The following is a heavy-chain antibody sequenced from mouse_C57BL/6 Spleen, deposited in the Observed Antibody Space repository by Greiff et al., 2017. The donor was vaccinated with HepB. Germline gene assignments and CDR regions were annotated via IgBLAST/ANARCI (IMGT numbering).Heavy chain of an antibody. D-gene: IGHD3-2*02. CDR3: TTCPTAQATVDY. CDR1: GFNIKDYY. J-gene: IGHJ4*01. V-gene: IGHV14-1*01. CDR2: IDPEDGDT. Sequence: EVQLQESGAELVRPGASVKLSCTASGFNIKDYYMHWVKQRPEQGLEWIGRIDPEDGDTEYAPKFQGKDTMTADTSSNTAYLQLSSLTSEDTAVYYCTTCPTAQATVDYWGQGTSVTVSS.